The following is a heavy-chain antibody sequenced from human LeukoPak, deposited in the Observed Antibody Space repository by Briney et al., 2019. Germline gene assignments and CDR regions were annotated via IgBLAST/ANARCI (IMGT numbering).Heavy chain of an antibody. V-gene: IGHV4-30-4*01. CDR1: GGSISSGDYY. CDR3: ARDPGGYYFDY. D-gene: IGHD3-10*01. CDR2: IYFSGST. Sequence: SQTLSLTCTVSGGSISSGDYYWSWIRQPPGKGLEWIGYIYFSGSTYYNSSLKSRVTISVDTSKNQFSLKLSSVTAADTAVYYCARDPGGYYFDYWGQGTLVTVSS. J-gene: IGHJ4*02.